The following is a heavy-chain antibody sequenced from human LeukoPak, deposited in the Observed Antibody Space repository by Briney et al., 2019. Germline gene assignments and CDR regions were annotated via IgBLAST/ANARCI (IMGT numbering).Heavy chain of an antibody. CDR2: ISSSGSTI. Sequence: GGSLRLSCAASGFTFNDYGMSWVRQAPGKGLEWVSYISSSGSTIYYADSVKGGFTISRDNAKNSLYLQMNSLRAEDTAVYYCARRWFGELAFDYWGQGTLVTVSS. CDR1: GFTFNDYG. V-gene: IGHV3-11*01. J-gene: IGHJ4*02. D-gene: IGHD3-10*01. CDR3: ARRWFGELAFDY.